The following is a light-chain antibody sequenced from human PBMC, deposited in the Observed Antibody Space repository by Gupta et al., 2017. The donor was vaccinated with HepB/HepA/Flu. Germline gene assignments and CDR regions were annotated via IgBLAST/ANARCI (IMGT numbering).Light chain of an antibody. CDR1: SSNIGSNA. Sequence: QSVLTQPPSASGAPGQRVTISCSGSSSNIGSNAVNWYQQLPGTAPKLIIYLNNQRPSGVPDRFSGSKSGTSASLAISGLQSEDEADYYCAAWDVGLNGGVFGGGTKLTVL. CDR2: LNN. V-gene: IGLV1-44*01. J-gene: IGLJ3*02. CDR3: AAWDVGLNGGV.